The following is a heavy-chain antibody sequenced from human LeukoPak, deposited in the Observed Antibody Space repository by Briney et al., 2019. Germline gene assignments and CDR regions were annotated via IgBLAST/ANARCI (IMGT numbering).Heavy chain of an antibody. V-gene: IGHV4-39*07. D-gene: IGHD2-8*01. CDR3: ARAGRMYSGFDP. J-gene: IGHJ5*02. CDR1: GGSISSSSYY. Sequence: PSETLSLTCTVSGGSISSSSYYWGWIRQPPGKGLEWIGSIYYSGSTYYNPSLKSRVTISVDTSKNQFSLKLSSVTAADTAVYYCARAGRMYSGFDPWGQGTLVTVSS. CDR2: IYYSGST.